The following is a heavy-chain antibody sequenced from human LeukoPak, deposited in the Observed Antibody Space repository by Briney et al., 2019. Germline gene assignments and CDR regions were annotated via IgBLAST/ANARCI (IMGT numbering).Heavy chain of an antibody. J-gene: IGHJ4*02. CDR2: TYHSGST. V-gene: IGHV4-30-2*01. CDR1: GGSISSGGYS. Sequence: SQTLSLTCAVSGGSISSGGYSWSWIRQPPGKGLEWIGYTYHSGSTYYNPSLKSRVTISVDRSKNQFSLKLSSVTAADTAVYYCARGSGFGELLSYFDYWGQGTLVTVSS. CDR3: ARGSGFGELLSYFDY. D-gene: IGHD3-10*01.